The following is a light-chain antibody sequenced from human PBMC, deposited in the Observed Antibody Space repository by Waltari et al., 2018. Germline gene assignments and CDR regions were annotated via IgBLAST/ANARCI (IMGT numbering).Light chain of an antibody. CDR1: QSISNW. J-gene: IGKJ4*01. CDR2: KAS. CDR3: QQYNSYSLLT. Sequence: LSASVGDRVIITCRASQSISNWLAWYQQKPGKDPKLLIYKASTLESGVPSRFSGSGSGTDFTLTISSLQPDDFATYYCQQYNSYSLLTFGGGTKVEIK. V-gene: IGKV1-5*03.